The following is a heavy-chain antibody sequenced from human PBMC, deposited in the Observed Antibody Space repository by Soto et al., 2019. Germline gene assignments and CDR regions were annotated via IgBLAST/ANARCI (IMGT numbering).Heavy chain of an antibody. D-gene: IGHD3-16*01. CDR1: GASISGYY. CDR3: AREEKQLSRYGGDFDY. CDR2: IYYIGTT. Sequence: SETLSLTCTVSGASISGYYWSWIRQPPGKGLEWIGHIYYIGTTDYNPSLKSRVTISVDTSKNQFSLKVTSVTAADTAVYFCAREEKQLSRYGGDFDYWGQGILVTVSS. J-gene: IGHJ4*02. V-gene: IGHV4-59*01.